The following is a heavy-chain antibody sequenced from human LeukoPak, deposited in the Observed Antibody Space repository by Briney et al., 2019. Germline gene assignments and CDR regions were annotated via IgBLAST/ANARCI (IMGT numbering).Heavy chain of an antibody. CDR1: GFTFSSYS. J-gene: IGHJ6*03. V-gene: IGHV3-48*01. CDR2: ISSSSSTI. Sequence: GGSLRLSCAASGFTFSSYSMNWVRQAPGKGLEWVSYISSSSSTIYYADSVKGRFTISRDNAKNSLYLQMNSLRAEDTAVYYCARVLGVVVPAALKSYYMDVWGKGTTVTVSS. CDR3: ARVLGVVVPAALKSYYMDV. D-gene: IGHD2-2*01.